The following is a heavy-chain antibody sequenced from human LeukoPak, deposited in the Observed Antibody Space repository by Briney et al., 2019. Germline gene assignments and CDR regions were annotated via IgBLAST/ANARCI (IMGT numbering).Heavy chain of an antibody. J-gene: IGHJ4*02. D-gene: IGHD3-3*01. Sequence: GASVKVSCKASGYTFTGYYMHWVRQAPGQGLEWMGGIIPIFGTANYAQKFQGRVTITADESTSTAYMELRSLRSDDTAVYYCARGRYDFWSGYPRANFDYWGQGTLVTVSS. CDR2: IIPIFGTA. V-gene: IGHV1-69*13. CDR3: ARGRYDFWSGYPRANFDY. CDR1: GYTFTGYY.